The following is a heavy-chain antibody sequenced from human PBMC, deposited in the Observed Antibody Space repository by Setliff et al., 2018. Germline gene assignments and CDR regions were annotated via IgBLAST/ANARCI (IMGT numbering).Heavy chain of an antibody. CDR1: GGSISSYS. Sequence: SETLSLTCNVSGGSISSYSWSWIRQAPGKGLEWIGYLYYSGNTNYNPSLKSRVTISGDTSQNYFSLKLTSVTEADTAAYYCARGPPSYYYYMNVWGQGTTVTVS. CDR2: LYYSGNT. J-gene: IGHJ6*03. CDR3: ARGPPSYYYYMNV. V-gene: IGHV4-59*01.